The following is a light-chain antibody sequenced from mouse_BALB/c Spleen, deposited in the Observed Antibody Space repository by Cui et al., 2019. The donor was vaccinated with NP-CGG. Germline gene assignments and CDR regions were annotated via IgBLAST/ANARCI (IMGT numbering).Light chain of an antibody. V-gene: IGLV1*01. CDR3: ALWYSNHWV. J-gene: IGLJ1*01. CDR1: TGAVTTSNY. Sequence: AVLSQEYPLTTSPGETVTLTCRSSTGAVTTSNYANWVQEKPDHLFTGLIGGTNNRAPGVPARFSGSLIGDKAALTITGAQTEDEAIYFCALWYSNHWVFGGGTKLTVL. CDR2: GTN.